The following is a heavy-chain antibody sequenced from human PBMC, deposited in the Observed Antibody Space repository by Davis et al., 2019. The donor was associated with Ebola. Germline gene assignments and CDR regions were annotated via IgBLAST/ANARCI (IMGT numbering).Heavy chain of an antibody. CDR1: GFTFSSYA. D-gene: IGHD6-13*01. CDR3: AKDRSIAAAGTEVNYFDY. J-gene: IGHJ4*02. Sequence: PGGSLRLSCAASGFTFSSYAMSWVRQAPGKGLEWVSAISGSGGSTYYADSVKGRFTISRDNSKNTLYLQMNSLRAEDTAVYYCAKDRSIAAAGTEVNYFDYWGQGTLVTVSS. CDR2: ISGSGGST. V-gene: IGHV3-23*01.